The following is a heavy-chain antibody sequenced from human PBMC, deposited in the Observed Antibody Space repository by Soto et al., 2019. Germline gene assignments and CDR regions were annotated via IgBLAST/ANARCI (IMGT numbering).Heavy chain of an antibody. Sequence: PGGYVELACAASGVSFGSYAMSWVVQSPGKGLEWVSAISGSGGSTYYADSVKGRFTISRDNSKNTLYLQMNSLRAEDTAVYYCAKDLRFVHHPELLAFPAQRSSDL. J-gene: IGHJ2*01. V-gene: IGHV3-23*01. CDR2: ISGSGGST. D-gene: IGHD3-10*01. CDR3: AKDLRFVHHPELLAFPAQRSSDL. CDR1: GVSFGSYA.